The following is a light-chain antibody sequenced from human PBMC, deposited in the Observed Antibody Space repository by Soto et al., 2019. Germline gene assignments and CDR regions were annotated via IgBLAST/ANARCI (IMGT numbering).Light chain of an antibody. Sequence: QSALTQPASVSGSPGQSITISCTGTSSDVGGYNYVSWYQQHPGKAPQLMIYEVSNRPSGVSNRFSGSKSGNTASLTISGLQAEDEADYYCRSYTSSSTLFGGGTKLTVL. CDR1: SSDVGGYNY. J-gene: IGLJ2*01. CDR3: RSYTSSSTL. CDR2: EVS. V-gene: IGLV2-14*01.